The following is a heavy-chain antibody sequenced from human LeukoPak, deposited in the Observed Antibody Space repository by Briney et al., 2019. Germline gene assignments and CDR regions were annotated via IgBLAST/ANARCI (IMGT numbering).Heavy chain of an antibody. D-gene: IGHD1-26*01. CDR1: GFTFKDYA. J-gene: IGHJ4*02. V-gene: IGHV3-9*01. CDR2: ISWNSGSI. CDR3: ARRSPSGSFFDY. Sequence: GGSLRLSCAASGFTFKDYAMHWVRQAPWKGLEWVSGISWNSGSIGYADSVKGRFIISRDNSKNTLYLQMNSLRAEDTAVYYCARRSPSGSFFDYWGQGTLVTVSS.